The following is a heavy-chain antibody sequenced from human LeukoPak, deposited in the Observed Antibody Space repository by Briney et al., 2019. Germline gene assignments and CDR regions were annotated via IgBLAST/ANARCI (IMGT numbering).Heavy chain of an antibody. CDR3: ARGQNYAFDI. CDR1: GFTFSSYA. CDR2: IKQDGSEK. V-gene: IGHV3-7*01. Sequence: GGSLRLSCAASGFTFSSYAMSWVRQAPGKGLEWVANIKQDGSEKYYVDSVKGRFTISRDNAKNSLYLQMNSLRAEDTAVYYCARGQNYAFDIWGQGTMVTVSS. J-gene: IGHJ3*02. D-gene: IGHD2/OR15-2a*01.